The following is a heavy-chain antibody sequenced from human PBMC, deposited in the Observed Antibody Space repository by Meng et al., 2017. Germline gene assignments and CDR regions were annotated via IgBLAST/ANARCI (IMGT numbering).Heavy chain of an antibody. D-gene: IGHD3-22*01. CDR3: ARDRGAYYYDSSGYYWTA. Sequence: GESLKISCAASGFRFSDYDMHWVRQAPGKGLVWVSRINSDGSSTSYADSVKGRFTISRDNAKNTLYLQMNSLRAEDTAVYYCARDRGAYYYDSSGYYWTAWGQGTLVTVSS. J-gene: IGHJ4*02. V-gene: IGHV3-74*01. CDR1: GFRFSDYD. CDR2: INSDGSST.